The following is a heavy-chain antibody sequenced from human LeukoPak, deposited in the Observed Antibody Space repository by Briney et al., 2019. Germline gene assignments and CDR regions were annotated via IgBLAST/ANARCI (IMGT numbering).Heavy chain of an antibody. D-gene: IGHD1-26*01. V-gene: IGHV1-24*01. CDR2: FDPEDGET. CDR1: GYTFTSYD. J-gene: IGHJ3*02. Sequence: ASVKVSCKASGYTFTSYDINWVRQAPGKGLEWMGGFDPEDGETIYAQKFQGRVTMTEDTSTDTAYMELSSPRSEDTAVYYCATVPSGSYQDYAFDIWGQGTMVTVSS. CDR3: ATVPSGSYQDYAFDI.